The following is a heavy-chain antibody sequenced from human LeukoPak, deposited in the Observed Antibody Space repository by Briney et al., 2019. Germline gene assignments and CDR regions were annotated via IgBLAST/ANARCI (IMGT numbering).Heavy chain of an antibody. CDR2: ISYDGSNK. J-gene: IGHJ5*02. CDR1: GFTFSSYW. V-gene: IGHV3-30*03. Sequence: GGSLRLSCAASGFTFSSYWMSWVRQAPGKGLEWVAVISYDGSNKYYADSVKGRFTISRDNSKNTLHLQMNSLRAEDTAVYYCARDLGSWYEGSGWFDPWGQGTLVTVSS. CDR3: ARDLGSWYEGSGWFDP. D-gene: IGHD6-13*01.